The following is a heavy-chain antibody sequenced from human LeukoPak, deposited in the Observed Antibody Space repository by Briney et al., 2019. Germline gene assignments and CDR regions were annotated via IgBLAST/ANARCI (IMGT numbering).Heavy chain of an antibody. V-gene: IGHV1-69*04. Sequence: SVKVSCKASGGTFSSYAISWVRQAPGQGLEWMGRIIPIFGIANYAQKFQGRVTITADKSTSTAYMELSSLRSDDTAVYYCARDPSVDTAIGFDYWGQGTLVTVSS. D-gene: IGHD5-18*01. J-gene: IGHJ4*02. CDR2: IIPIFGIA. CDR1: GGTFSSYA. CDR3: ARDPSVDTAIGFDY.